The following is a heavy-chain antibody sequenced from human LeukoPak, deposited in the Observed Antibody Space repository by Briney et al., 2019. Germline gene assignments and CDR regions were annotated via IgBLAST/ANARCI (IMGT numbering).Heavy chain of an antibody. CDR3: ARASGDIVVVPNASNY. Sequence: GASVTVSCKASGYTFISYGITWVRQAPGQGLEWMGWISIYSGNTKYAQKFQDRVTMTTDTSTSTAYMELRSLRSDDTAVYYCARASGDIVVVPNASNYWGQGTLVTVSS. CDR2: ISIYSGNT. J-gene: IGHJ4*02. V-gene: IGHV1-18*01. CDR1: GYTFISYG. D-gene: IGHD2-2*01.